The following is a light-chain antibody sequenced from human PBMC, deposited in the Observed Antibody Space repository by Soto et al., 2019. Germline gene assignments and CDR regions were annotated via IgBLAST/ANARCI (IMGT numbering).Light chain of an antibody. V-gene: IGKV3-15*01. CDR3: QQYNNWPPRGT. J-gene: IGKJ2*02. CDR2: GAS. Sequence: EIVMTQSPATLSVSPGERATLSCRASQSVSSNLAWYQQKPGQAPQLLIYGASTRATGIPARFSGSGSGTEFTLTISSLQSEDFAVYYCQQYNNWPPRGTFGQGTKLEIK. CDR1: QSVSSN.